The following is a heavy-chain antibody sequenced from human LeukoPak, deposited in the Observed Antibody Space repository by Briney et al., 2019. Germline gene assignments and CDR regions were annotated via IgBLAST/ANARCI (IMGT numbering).Heavy chain of an antibody. CDR2: ISSSSRYI. V-gene: IGHV3-21*01. Sequence: PGGSLRLSCAASGFTFSSYSMNWVRQAPGKGLEWVSSISSSSRYIYYADSVMGRFTIPRDNAKNSLYLQMNSLRAEDTAVYYCASWGKLYDSSGYYNDAFDIWGQGTMVTVSS. CDR3: ASWGKLYDSSGYYNDAFDI. J-gene: IGHJ3*02. CDR1: GFTFSSYS. D-gene: IGHD3-22*01.